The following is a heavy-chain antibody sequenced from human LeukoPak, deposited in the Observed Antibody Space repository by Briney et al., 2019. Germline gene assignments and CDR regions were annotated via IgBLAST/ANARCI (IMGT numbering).Heavy chain of an antibody. Sequence: SETLSLTCTVSGGPISSYYWSWIRQPPGKGLEWIGYIYYSGSTNYNPSLKSRVTISVDTSKNQFSLKLSSVTAADTAVYYCARLRYLEWNFYYLDVWGKGTTVTVSS. J-gene: IGHJ6*03. V-gene: IGHV4-59*01. CDR3: ARLRYLEWNFYYLDV. CDR2: IYYSGST. D-gene: IGHD3-3*01. CDR1: GGPISSYY.